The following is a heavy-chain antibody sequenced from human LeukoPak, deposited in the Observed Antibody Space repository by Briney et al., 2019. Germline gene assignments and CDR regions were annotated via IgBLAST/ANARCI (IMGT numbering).Heavy chain of an antibody. J-gene: IGHJ4*02. Sequence: GGSLRLSCAASGFTFSSYAMSWVRQAPGKGLEWVSAISGSGGSTYYADSVKGRFTISRDNSKNTLYLQMKSLRAEDTALYYCAKKTDYYDTDGGVFDYWGQGTLVTVSS. CDR3: AKKTDYYDTDGGVFDY. CDR2: ISGSGGST. D-gene: IGHD3-22*01. CDR1: GFTFSSYA. V-gene: IGHV3-23*01.